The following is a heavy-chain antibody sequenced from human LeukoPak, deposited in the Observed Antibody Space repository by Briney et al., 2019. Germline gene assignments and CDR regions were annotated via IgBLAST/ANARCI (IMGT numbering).Heavy chain of an antibody. J-gene: IGHJ4*02. D-gene: IGHD2-15*01. CDR1: GFTVSSNY. V-gene: IGHV3-30*03. CDR2: VSYDGRNE. Sequence: GGSLRLSCAASGFTVSSNYMSWVRQAPGKGLEWVAVVSYDGRNEYYADSVRGRFTVSRDNSKNTLFVQMNSLRAADTAVYYCARGGTLPDYWGQGTLVTVSS. CDR3: ARGGTLPDY.